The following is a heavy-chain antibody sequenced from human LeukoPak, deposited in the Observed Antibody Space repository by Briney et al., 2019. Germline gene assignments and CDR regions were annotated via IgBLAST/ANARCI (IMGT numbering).Heavy chain of an antibody. J-gene: IGHJ5*02. CDR1: GGSISSSSYY. CDR2: IYYSGST. V-gene: IGHV4-39*01. D-gene: IGHD2-15*01. CDR3: ARHVGHYCSGGSCYSANWFDP. Sequence: PSETLSLTCTVSGGSISSSSYYWGWIRQPPGKGLEWIGSIYYSGSTYYNPSLKSRVTISVDTSKNQLSLKLSSVTAADTAVYYCARHVGHYCSGGSCYSANWFDPWGQGTLVTVSS.